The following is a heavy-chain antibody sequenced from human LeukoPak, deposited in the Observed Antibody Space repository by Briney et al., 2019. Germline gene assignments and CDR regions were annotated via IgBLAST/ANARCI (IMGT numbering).Heavy chain of an antibody. D-gene: IGHD2-2*01. V-gene: IGHV4-34*01. CDR3: ARHGWSRPDIVVVPAATPFDY. CDR1: GGSFSGYY. Sequence: SETLSLTCAVYGGSFSGYYWSWIRQPPGKGLEWIGEINHSGSTNYNPSLKSRVTISVDTSKNQFSLKLSSVTAADTAVYYCARHGWSRPDIVVVPAATPFDYWGQGTLVTVSS. J-gene: IGHJ4*02. CDR2: INHSGST.